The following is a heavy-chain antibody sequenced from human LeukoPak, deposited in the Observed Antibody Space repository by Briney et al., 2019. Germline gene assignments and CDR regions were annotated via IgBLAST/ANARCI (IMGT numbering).Heavy chain of an antibody. CDR1: GFTFSSYA. CDR2: ISYDGSNK. CDR3: ARAREALDI. J-gene: IGHJ3*02. Sequence: GRSLRLSCAASGFTFSSYAMHWVRQAPDKGLEWVAVISYDGSNKYYADSVKGRFTISRDNSKNTLYLQMNSLRAEDTAVYYCARAREALDIWGQGTMVTVSS. V-gene: IGHV3-30*04.